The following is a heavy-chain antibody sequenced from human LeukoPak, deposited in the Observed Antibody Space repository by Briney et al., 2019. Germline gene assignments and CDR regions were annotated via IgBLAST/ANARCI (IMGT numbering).Heavy chain of an antibody. CDR1: GYTFTSYA. V-gene: IGHV7-4-1*02. J-gene: IGHJ5*02. D-gene: IGHD6-13*01. CDR2: INTNTGNP. CDR3: ARDRDTYSSSWYWFDP. Sequence: ASVKVSCKASGYTFTSYAMNRVRQAPGQGLEWMGWINTNTGNPTYAQGFTGRFVFSLDTSVSTAYLQISSLKAEDTAVYYCARDRDTYSSSWYWFDPWGQGTLVTVSS.